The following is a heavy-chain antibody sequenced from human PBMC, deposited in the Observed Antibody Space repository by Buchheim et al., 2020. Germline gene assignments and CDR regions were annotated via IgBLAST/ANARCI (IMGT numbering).Heavy chain of an antibody. D-gene: IGHD3-3*01. CDR1: GYTFTSYY. J-gene: IGHJ6*02. V-gene: IGHV1-46*03. CDR3: ARDQDAYYDFWSGYYNHYYYYGMDV. Sequence: QVQLVQSGAEVKKPGASVKVSCKASGYTFTSYYMHWVRQAPGQGLEWMGIINPSGGSTSYAQKFQGRVTMTRDTSTSTVYMELSRLRSEDTAVYYCARDQDAYYDFWSGYYNHYYYYGMDVWGQGTT. CDR2: INPSGGST.